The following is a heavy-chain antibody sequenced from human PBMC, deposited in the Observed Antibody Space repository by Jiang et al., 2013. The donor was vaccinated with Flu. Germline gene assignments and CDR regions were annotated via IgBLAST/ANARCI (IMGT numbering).Heavy chain of an antibody. CDR1: GYTFTSYG. J-gene: IGHJ6*02. V-gene: IGHV1-18*04. CDR3: AREGGAGTTFDYYYYYGMDV. CDR2: ISAYNGNT. Sequence: SGAEVKKPGASVKVSCKASGYTFTSYGISWVRQAPGQGLEWMGWISAYNGNTNYAQKLQGRVTMTTDTSTSTAYMELRSLRSDDTAVYYCAREGGAGTTFDYYYYYGMDVWGQGTTVTVSS. D-gene: IGHD1-1*01.